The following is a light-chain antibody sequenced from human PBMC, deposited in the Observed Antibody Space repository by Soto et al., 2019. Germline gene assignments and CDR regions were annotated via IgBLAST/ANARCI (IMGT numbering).Light chain of an antibody. CDR2: DAS. V-gene: IGKV1-5*01. CDR1: QTITTW. Sequence: DIRVTQSPPTLSASVVDRVTITGRASQTITTWMAWYQQKPGKAPKLLVYDASTLQSGVATRFSGSGSGTEFTLIISGLQPEDSATYYCQQYTNTNNPWMFGQGTKV. J-gene: IGKJ1*01. CDR3: QQYTNTNNPWM.